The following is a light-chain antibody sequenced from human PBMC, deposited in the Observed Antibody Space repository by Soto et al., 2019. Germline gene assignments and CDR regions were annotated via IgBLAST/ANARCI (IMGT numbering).Light chain of an antibody. Sequence: EIVMTQSPATLSESLGERATLSCRASQSVSSNLAWYQQKPGQAPRLLIYDASTRATGVPASFSGSGSGTEFTLTVSSLQSEDFAVYYCQQYNNWPQTFGQGTKVDI. V-gene: IGKV3-15*01. CDR3: QQYNNWPQT. J-gene: IGKJ1*01. CDR2: DAS. CDR1: QSVSSN.